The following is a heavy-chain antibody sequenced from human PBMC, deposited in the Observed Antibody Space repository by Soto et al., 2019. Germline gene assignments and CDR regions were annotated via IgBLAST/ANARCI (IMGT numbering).Heavy chain of an antibody. V-gene: IGHV4-39*01. CDR1: GGSISSSSYY. J-gene: IGHJ4*02. CDR3: AMKTGTNQIYYFDY. CDR2: IYYSGST. D-gene: IGHD1-7*01. Sequence: QLQLQESGPGLVKPSETLSLTCTVSGGSISSSSYYWGWIRQPPGKGLEWIGSIYYSGSTYYNPSLKSRVTISVDTSKNQFSLKLSSVTAADTAVYYCAMKTGTNQIYYFDYWGQGTLVTVSS.